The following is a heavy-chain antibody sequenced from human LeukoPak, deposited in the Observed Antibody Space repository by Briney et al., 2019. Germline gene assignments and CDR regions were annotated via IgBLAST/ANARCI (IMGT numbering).Heavy chain of an antibody. CDR2: IYYSETT. Sequence: SETLSLTCTVSGGSISSYYWSWIRQPPGKGLEWIGYIYYSETTNYNTSLKSRVTISVDTSKNQFSLKLSSVTAADTAVYYCARGVYIAAAQYGYWGQGTLVTVSS. CDR3: ARGVYIAAAQYGY. V-gene: IGHV4-59*01. J-gene: IGHJ4*02. CDR1: GGSISSYY. D-gene: IGHD6-13*01.